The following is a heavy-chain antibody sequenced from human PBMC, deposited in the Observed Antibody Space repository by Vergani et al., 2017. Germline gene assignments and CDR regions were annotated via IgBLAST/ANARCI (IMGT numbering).Heavy chain of an antibody. CDR2: IIPILGIA. D-gene: IGHD4-17*01. V-gene: IGHV1-69*04. CDR3: ARDDPYGDYGRMCGMDV. CDR1: GGTFSSYA. Sequence: QVQLVQSGAEVKKPGSSVKVSCKASGGTFSSYAISWVRQAPGQGLEWMGRIIPILGIANYAQKFQGRVTITADKSTSTAYMELSSLRCEDTAVYYCARDDPYGDYGRMCGMDVWGQGTTVTVSS. J-gene: IGHJ6*02.